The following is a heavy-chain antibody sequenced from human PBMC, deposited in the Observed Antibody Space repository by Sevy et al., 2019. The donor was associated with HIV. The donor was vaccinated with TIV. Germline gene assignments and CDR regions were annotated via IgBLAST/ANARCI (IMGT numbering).Heavy chain of an antibody. V-gene: IGHV2-5*01. D-gene: IGHD2-2*01. CDR3: AHQLYCSSTSCFMGIGAFDI. CDR2: IYWNDDK. Sequence: SGPTLVNPTQTLTLTCTFSGFSLSTSGVGVGWIRQPPGKALEWLALIYWNDDKRYSPSLKSRLTITKDTSKNQVVLTMPNMDPVDTATYYCAHQLYCSSTSCFMGIGAFDIWGQGTMVTVSS. CDR1: GFSLSTSGVG. J-gene: IGHJ3*02.